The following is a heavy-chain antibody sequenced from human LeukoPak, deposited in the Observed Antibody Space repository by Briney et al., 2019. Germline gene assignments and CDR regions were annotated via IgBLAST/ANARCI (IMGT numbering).Heavy chain of an antibody. Sequence: PGGSLRLSCAASGLTFSSHWMHWVRQAPGKGLVWVSRITNDGSSTTYADSVKGRFTISRDNSKNTLYLQMNSLRAEDTAVYYCARDLPLRYFDWGMEGFDYWGQGTLVTVSS. CDR2: ITNDGSST. CDR3: ARDLPLRYFDWGMEGFDY. J-gene: IGHJ4*02. CDR1: GLTFSSHW. D-gene: IGHD3-9*01. V-gene: IGHV3-74*01.